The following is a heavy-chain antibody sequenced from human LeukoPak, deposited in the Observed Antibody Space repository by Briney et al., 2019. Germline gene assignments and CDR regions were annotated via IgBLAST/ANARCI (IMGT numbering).Heavy chain of an antibody. Sequence: GRPLRLSCTASGFTFGAYAMLWFRQAPGKGLEWVGFIRSTADGGTTEYAASVKGRLTLSRDDSKSISYLQMNSLKTEDTAVYYCTSKAMVRGVHFDYWGQGTLVTVSS. CDR2: IRSTADGGTT. V-gene: IGHV3-49*03. J-gene: IGHJ4*02. D-gene: IGHD3-10*01. CDR3: TSKAMVRGVHFDY. CDR1: GFTFGAYA.